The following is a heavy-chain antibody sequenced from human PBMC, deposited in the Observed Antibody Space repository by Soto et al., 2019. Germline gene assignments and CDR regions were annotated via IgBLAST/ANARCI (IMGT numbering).Heavy chain of an antibody. V-gene: IGHV3-9*01. D-gene: IGHD2-21*01. CDR3: VKGRGPYEVKYGMDV. CDR2: IDWNGGTT. CDR1: GFTFDDFA. Sequence: GGSLRLSCTTSGFTFDDFAMHWVRQAPGKGLEWVSGIDWNGGTTVHADPVQGRFTMSRDNAGKSLYLQMNRLRVEDTALYYCVKGRGPYEVKYGMDVWGQGTTVTVSS. J-gene: IGHJ6*02.